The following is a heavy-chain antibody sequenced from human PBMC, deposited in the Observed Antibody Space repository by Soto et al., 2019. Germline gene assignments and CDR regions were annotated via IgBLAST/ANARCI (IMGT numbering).Heavy chain of an antibody. Sequence: GGSLRLSCAASGFTFGNYTIHWVRQAPGKGLEWVAVISYDGSKKYYADSVKGRFTISRDNSKNTLYLQMNSLRVEDTAIYYCAKDRVESGLGEIDYWGQGTLVTVSS. V-gene: IGHV3-30*18. CDR2: ISYDGSKK. D-gene: IGHD3-16*01. J-gene: IGHJ4*02. CDR1: GFTFGNYT. CDR3: AKDRVESGLGEIDY.